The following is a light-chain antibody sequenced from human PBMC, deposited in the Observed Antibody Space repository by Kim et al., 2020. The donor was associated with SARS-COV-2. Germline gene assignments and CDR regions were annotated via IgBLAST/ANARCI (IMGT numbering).Light chain of an antibody. V-gene: IGKV1-5*03. CDR1: QSISSW. J-gene: IGKJ4*01. CDR3: QQYKSPPVT. Sequence: DIQMTQSPSTLSASVGDRVTITCRASQSISSWLAWYQQKPGKAPKLLIYKASSLESGVPSRFSGSGSGTEFTLTISSLQPDDFATYYCQQYKSPPVTFGEGTKVDIK. CDR2: KAS.